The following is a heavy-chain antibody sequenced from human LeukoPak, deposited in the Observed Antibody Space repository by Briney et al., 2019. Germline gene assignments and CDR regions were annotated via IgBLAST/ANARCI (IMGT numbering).Heavy chain of an antibody. Sequence: ASVKVSCKASGYTFASYYMHWVRQAPGQGLEWMGIINPSGGSTSYAQKFQGRVTMTRDMSTSTVYMELSSLRSEDTAVYYCATAVVVASLDYWGQGTLVTVSS. CDR1: GYTFASYY. D-gene: IGHD3-22*01. CDR2: INPSGGST. V-gene: IGHV1-46*01. J-gene: IGHJ4*02. CDR3: ATAVVVASLDY.